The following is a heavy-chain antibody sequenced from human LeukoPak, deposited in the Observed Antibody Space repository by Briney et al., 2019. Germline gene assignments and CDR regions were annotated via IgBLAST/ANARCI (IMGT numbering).Heavy chain of an antibody. CDR2: ISSDSNYI. J-gene: IGHJ5*02. V-gene: IGHV3-21*01. CDR1: GFTFSSYT. D-gene: IGHD3-9*01. CDR3: ARKENILTGYYDH. Sequence: AGGSLRLSCAASGFTFSSYTMNWVRQAPGKGLEWVSSISSDSNYIYYADSVKGRLTISRDNAWNSLYLQMNSLRAEDTAVYYCARKENILTGYYDHWGQGTLVTVSS.